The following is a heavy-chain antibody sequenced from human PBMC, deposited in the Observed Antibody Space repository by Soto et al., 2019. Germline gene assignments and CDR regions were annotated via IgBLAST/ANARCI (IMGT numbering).Heavy chain of an antibody. J-gene: IGHJ4*02. V-gene: IGHV1-69*06. Sequence: SVKVSCKASGGTFSSYAISWLRQAPGQGLEWMGGIIPIFGTANYAQEFQGRVTITADKSTSTAYMELSSLRSEDTAVYYCARDGRYSGYGFDYWGQGTLVTVSS. CDR3: ARDGRYSGYGFDY. CDR1: GGTFSSYA. D-gene: IGHD5-12*01. CDR2: IIPIFGTA.